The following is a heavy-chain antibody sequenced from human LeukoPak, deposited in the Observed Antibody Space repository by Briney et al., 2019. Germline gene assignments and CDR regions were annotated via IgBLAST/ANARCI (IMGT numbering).Heavy chain of an antibody. J-gene: IGHJ2*01. CDR3: ARGRSTSEQLVWYFDL. CDR2: MNPNSGNT. D-gene: IGHD6-6*01. Sequence: ASVKVSCKASGYTFTGYFMHWVRQATGQGLEWMAWMNPNSGNTGYAQKFQGRVTITSNASISTAYMELSSLRSEDTAVYYCARGRSTSEQLVWYFDLWGRGTLVTVSS. CDR1: GYTFTGYF. V-gene: IGHV1-8*03.